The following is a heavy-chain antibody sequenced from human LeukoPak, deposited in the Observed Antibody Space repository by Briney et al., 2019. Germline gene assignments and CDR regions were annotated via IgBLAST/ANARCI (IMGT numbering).Heavy chain of an antibody. J-gene: IGHJ4*02. CDR2: INSDGSST. D-gene: IGHD3-22*01. CDR1: GFTFNSYW. Sequence: PGGSLRLSCAASGFTFNSYWMHWVRQTPGKGLVWVSRINSDGSSTSYADSVKGRFTISRDNAKNTLYLQMNSLRAEDTAVYYCARDLTYYDGRSYGDLNSFDYWGQGTLVTVSS. CDR3: ARDLTYYDGRSYGDLNSFDY. V-gene: IGHV3-74*01.